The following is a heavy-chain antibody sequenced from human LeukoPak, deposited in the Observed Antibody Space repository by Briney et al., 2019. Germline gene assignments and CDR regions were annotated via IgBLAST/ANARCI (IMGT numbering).Heavy chain of an antibody. D-gene: IGHD3-9*01. J-gene: IGHJ4*02. V-gene: IGHV3-23*01. Sequence: PGGSLRLSCAASGFTFSSYAMSWVRQAPGKGLEWVSAISGSGGSTYYADSVKGRFTISRDNSKNTLYLQMNSLRAEDTAVYYCAKECYDILTGYVHFDYWGQGTLVTVSS. CDR2: ISGSGGST. CDR3: AKECYDILTGYVHFDY. CDR1: GFTFSSYA.